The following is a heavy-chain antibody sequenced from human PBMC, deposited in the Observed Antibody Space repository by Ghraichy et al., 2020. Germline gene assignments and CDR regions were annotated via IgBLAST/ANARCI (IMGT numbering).Heavy chain of an antibody. J-gene: IGHJ3*02. Sequence: SETLSLTCAVSGGSISSGGYSWSWIRQPPGKGLEWIGYIYHSGSTYYNPSLKSRVTISVDRSKNQFSLKLSSVTAADTAVYYCARGIVATSYPRAFDIWGQGTMVTVSS. CDR2: IYHSGST. D-gene: IGHD5-12*01. V-gene: IGHV4-30-2*01. CDR3: ARGIVATSYPRAFDI. CDR1: GGSISSGGYS.